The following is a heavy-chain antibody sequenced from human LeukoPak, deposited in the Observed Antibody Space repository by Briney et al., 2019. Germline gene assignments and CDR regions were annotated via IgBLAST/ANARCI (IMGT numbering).Heavy chain of an antibody. V-gene: IGHV1-8*01. J-gene: IGHJ6*02. Sequence: GASVKVSCKASGYTFTSYDINWVRQATGQGLEWMGWMNPNSGNTGYAQKFQGRVTMTRNTSISTAYMELSSLRSEDTAVYYCATGMVPEIYFYFGKDGWGQGATVTVSS. CDR3: ATGMVPEIYFYFGKDG. CDR1: GYTFTSYD. D-gene: IGHD2-8*01. CDR2: MNPNSGNT.